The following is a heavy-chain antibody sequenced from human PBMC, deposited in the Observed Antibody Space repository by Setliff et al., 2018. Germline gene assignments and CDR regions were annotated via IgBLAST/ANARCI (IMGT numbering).Heavy chain of an antibody. D-gene: IGHD2-15*01. CDR3: ARTCSGSGCYAGLES. CDR2: IYSSGFET. J-gene: IGHJ4*02. V-gene: IGHV3-66*02. CDR1: GFAVSGAY. Sequence: PGGSLRLSCAGSGFAVSGAYMSWVRQAPGKGLEWVSIIYSSGFETAYADSVKGRFTISRDNSKNTLNLQMNSLRPEDTAVYYCARTCSGSGCYAGLESWGQGTPVTVSS.